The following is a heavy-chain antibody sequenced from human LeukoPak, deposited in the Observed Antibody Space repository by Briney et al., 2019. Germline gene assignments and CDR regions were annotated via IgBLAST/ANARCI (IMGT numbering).Heavy chain of an antibody. CDR2: IIPIFGTA. CDR3: ASPDASLVSAFDY. Sequence: SVKVSCKASGGTFSRNAISWVRQTPGQGIEWMGGIIPIFGTANYAENFQGRVTITTDEITSTAYMELRSLRPEDTAVYYCASPDASLVSAFDYWGQGDLVTVSS. D-gene: IGHD6-13*01. J-gene: IGHJ4*02. V-gene: IGHV1-69*05. CDR1: GGTFSRNA.